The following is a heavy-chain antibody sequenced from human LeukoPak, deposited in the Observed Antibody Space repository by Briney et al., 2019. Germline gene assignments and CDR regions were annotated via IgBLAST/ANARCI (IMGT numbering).Heavy chain of an antibody. Sequence: SETLSLTCTVSGGSISSSSYYWGWIRQPPGKGLEWIGIMYYTRSTYYNPSLKSAVTISVDTSQNQFSLKLSSVTATDTAVYYCARHPHSSGWYKDAFDIWGQGTMVGVST. D-gene: IGHD6-19*01. CDR2: MYYTRST. V-gene: IGHV4-39*01. CDR1: GGSISSSSYY. J-gene: IGHJ3*02. CDR3: ARHPHSSGWYKDAFDI.